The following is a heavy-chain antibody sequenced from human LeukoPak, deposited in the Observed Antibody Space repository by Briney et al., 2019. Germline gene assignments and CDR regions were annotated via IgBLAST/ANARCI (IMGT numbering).Heavy chain of an antibody. CDR2: INPNSGGT. V-gene: IGHV1-2*02. D-gene: IGHD2-15*01. Sequence: ASVKVSCKASGYTFTGYYMHWVRQAPGQGLEWMGWINPNSGGTNYAQKLQGRVTMTTDTSTSTAYMELRSLRSDDTAVYYCAVVAATPDYYYYMDVWGKGTTVTVSS. J-gene: IGHJ6*03. CDR3: AVVAATPDYYYYMDV. CDR1: GYTFTGYY.